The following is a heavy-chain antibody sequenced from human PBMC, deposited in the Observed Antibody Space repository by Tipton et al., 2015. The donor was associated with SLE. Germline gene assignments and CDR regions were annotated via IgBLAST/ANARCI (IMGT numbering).Heavy chain of an antibody. J-gene: IGHJ4*02. CDR1: GFTFSSYA. V-gene: IGHV3-30*04. Sequence: SLRLSCAASGFTFSSYAMHWVRQAPGKGLEWVAVISYDGSNKYYADSVKGRFTISRDNSRNTLYLQMNSLRAEDTAVYYCAKASRFYYDSSGQGYYFDYWGQGTLVTVSS. D-gene: IGHD3-22*01. CDR3: AKASRFYYDSSGQGYYFDY. CDR2: ISYDGSNK.